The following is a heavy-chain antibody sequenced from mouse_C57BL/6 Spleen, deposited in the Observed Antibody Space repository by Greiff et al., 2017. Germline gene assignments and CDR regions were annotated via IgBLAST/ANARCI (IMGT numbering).Heavy chain of an antibody. Sequence: VQLQQPGAELVMPGASVKLSCKASGYTFTSYWMHWVKQRPGQGLEWIGEIDPSDSYTNYNQKFKGKSTLTVDKSSSTAYMQLSSLTSEDSAVYYCARRTTGFDYWGKGTTLTVSS. CDR2: IDPSDSYT. CDR1: GYTFTSYW. D-gene: IGHD1-1*01. J-gene: IGHJ2*01. CDR3: ARRTTGFDY. V-gene: IGHV1-69*01.